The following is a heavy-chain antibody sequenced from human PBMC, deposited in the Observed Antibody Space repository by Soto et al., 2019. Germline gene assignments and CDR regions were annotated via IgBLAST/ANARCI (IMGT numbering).Heavy chain of an antibody. J-gene: IGHJ6*02. D-gene: IGHD3-10*01. CDR2: ISYDGDNK. V-gene: IGHV3-30*18. CDR1: GVHFDSYG. CDR3: AKDPYGSGSYYTLYYYFGMDV. Sequence: QVQLVESGGGVVQPGRSLRRSCAASGVHFDSYGMHWVRQAPGKGPEWVATISYDGDNKYYADSVKGRFTISRDNFKSTLHLLMNSLRTEDTAVYYCAKDPYGSGSYYTLYYYFGMDVWGHGTTVTVSS.